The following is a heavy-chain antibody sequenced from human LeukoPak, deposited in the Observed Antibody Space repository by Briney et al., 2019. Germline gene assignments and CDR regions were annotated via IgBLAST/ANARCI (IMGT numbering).Heavy chain of an antibody. CDR2: IYYSGST. V-gene: IGHV4-39*01. D-gene: IGHD1-26*01. Sequence: SETLSLTCTVSGGSISSRSYYWGWIRQPPGKGLEWIGSIYYSGSTYYNPSLKSRVTISVDTSKNQFSLKLSSVTAADTAVYYCARHDVAATYFDYWGQGTLVTVSS. CDR1: GGSISSRSYY. CDR3: ARHDVAATYFDY. J-gene: IGHJ4*02.